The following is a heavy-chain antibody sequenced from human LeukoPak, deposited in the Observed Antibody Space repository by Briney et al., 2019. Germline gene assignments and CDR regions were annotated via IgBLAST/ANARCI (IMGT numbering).Heavy chain of an antibody. V-gene: IGHV3-30*02. J-gene: IGHJ4*02. Sequence: GGSLRLSCAASGFTFSSYGMHWVRQAPGKGLEWVAFIRYDGSNKYYADSVKGRFTISRDNSKNTLYLQMNSLRAEDTAVYYCARGRIQLFVWRRPYQCYYFDYWGQGTLVTVSS. CDR2: IRYDGSNK. CDR1: GFTFSSYG. CDR3: ARGRIQLFVWRRPYQCYYFDY. D-gene: IGHD5-18*01.